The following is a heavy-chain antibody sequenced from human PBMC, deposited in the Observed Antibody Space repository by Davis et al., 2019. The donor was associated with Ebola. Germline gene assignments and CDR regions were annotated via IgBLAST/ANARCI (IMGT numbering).Heavy chain of an antibody. J-gene: IGHJ4*02. CDR2: IYTSGST. Sequence: SETLSLTCTVSGGSISSGSFYWTWIRQPAGKGLEWIGHIYTSGSTYYNPSLKSRVTISVDTSRTQFSLKVSSVTAADTAVYYCARADGDYVHFDYWGQGILVTVSS. V-gene: IGHV4-61*09. CDR1: GGSISSGSFY. D-gene: IGHD4-17*01. CDR3: ARADGDYVHFDY.